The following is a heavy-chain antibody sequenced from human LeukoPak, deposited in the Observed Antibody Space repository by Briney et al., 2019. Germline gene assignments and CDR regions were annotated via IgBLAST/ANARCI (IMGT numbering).Heavy chain of an antibody. J-gene: IGHJ4*02. CDR1: GGTFSSHA. CDR3: ARGITFGGVPLLDY. V-gene: IGHV1-69*10. Sequence: GASVKVSCKASGGTFSSHAMSWVRQAPGQGLEWMGGIIPILDITNYAQKFQGRVTITADKSTSTAYMELSSLRSEDTAVYYCARGITFGGVPLLDYWGQGTLVTVSS. CDR2: IIPILDIT. D-gene: IGHD3-16*01.